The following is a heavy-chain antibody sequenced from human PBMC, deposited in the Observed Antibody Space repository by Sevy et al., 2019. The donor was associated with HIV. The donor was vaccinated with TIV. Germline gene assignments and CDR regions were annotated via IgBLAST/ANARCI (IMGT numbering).Heavy chain of an antibody. CDR2: INDSGST. CDR3: ARGLPTYYDILGI. CDR1: GGSFSGYY. J-gene: IGHJ4*02. D-gene: IGHD3-9*01. Sequence: SETLSLTCAVYGGSFSGYYWSWIRQPPGKGLEWIGEINDSGSTNYNPSLKSRVTISVDTSKNQFSLKLSSVTAADTAVYYCARGLPTYYDILGIWGQGTLVTVSS. V-gene: IGHV4-34*01.